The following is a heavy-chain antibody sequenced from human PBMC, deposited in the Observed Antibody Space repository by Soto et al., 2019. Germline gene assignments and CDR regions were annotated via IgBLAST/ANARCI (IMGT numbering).Heavy chain of an antibody. CDR3: AGSWKDYYHVAPTPYDY. D-gene: IGHD3-22*01. CDR1: GYTFTSYY. J-gene: IGHJ4*02. Sequence: AXVKVSCKASGYTFTSYYMHWVRQAPGQGLEWMGINNPSGGSTSYAQKFQGRVTMTRDTSTSTVYMELSSLRSEDTAVYYCAGSWKDYYHVAPTPYDYWGQGTLVTVSS. CDR2: NNPSGGST. V-gene: IGHV1-46*01.